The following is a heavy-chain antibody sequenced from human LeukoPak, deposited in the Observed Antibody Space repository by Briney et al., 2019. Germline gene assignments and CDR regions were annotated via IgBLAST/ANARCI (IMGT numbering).Heavy chain of an antibody. Sequence: SETLSLTCTVSGGSISSYYWSWIRQPAGKGLEWIGRIYTSGSTNYNPSLKSRVTMSVDTSMNQFSLKLSSMTAADTAVYYCARITHYYGSGSYYPYYYYYMDVWGKGTTVTVSS. CDR1: GGSISSYY. J-gene: IGHJ6*03. D-gene: IGHD3-10*01. CDR3: ARITHYYGSGSYYPYYYYYMDV. V-gene: IGHV4-4*07. CDR2: IYTSGST.